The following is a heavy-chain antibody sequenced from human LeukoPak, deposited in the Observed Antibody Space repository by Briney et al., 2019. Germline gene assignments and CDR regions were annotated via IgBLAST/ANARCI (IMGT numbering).Heavy chain of an antibody. J-gene: IGHJ3*02. D-gene: IGHD3-22*01. Sequence: GGSLRLSCAASGFTFSSYGMHWVRQAPGKGLEWVAVIWYDGSNKYYADSVEGRFTISRDNSKSTLYLQMNSLRAEDTAVYYCARDRGYYDSSGYSPSIWGQGTMVTVSS. CDR1: GFTFSSYG. V-gene: IGHV3-33*01. CDR2: IWYDGSNK. CDR3: ARDRGYYDSSGYSPSI.